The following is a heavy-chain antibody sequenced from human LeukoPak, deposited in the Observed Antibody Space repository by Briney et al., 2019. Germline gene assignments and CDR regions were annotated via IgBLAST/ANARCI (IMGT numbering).Heavy chain of an antibody. D-gene: IGHD3-10*01. CDR1: GYTFTSYG. V-gene: IGHV1-18*01. J-gene: IGHJ4*02. Sequence: ASVKVSCKASGYTFTSYGISWVRQAPGQGLEWMGWISAYNGNTNYAQKLQGRVTMTTDTSTSTAYMELSSLRSEDTAMYYCASLGSGSSPIIDFDFWGQGTLVTVSS. CDR2: ISAYNGNT. CDR3: ASLGSGSSPIIDFDF.